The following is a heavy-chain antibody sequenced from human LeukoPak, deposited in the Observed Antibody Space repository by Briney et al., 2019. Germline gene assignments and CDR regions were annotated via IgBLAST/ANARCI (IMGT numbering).Heavy chain of an antibody. J-gene: IGHJ4*02. CDR2: FDPEDGEV. CDR1: GYTFTDFY. CDR3: ATSPGTYYNS. Sequence: GASVKVSCKASGYTFTDFYIHWVQEAPGRGLEWMERFDPEDGEVFYADIFQGRIVISADTSINTAYLELSNLRSEDTALYYCATSPGTYYNSWGQGTLVTVSS. D-gene: IGHD1-26*01. V-gene: IGHV1-69-2*01.